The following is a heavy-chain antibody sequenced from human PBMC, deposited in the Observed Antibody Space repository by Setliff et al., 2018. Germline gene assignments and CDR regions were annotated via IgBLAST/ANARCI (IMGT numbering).Heavy chain of an antibody. CDR2: ISHSNTYI. CDR1: GFTSNMYD. Sequence: GGSLRLSCAASGFTSNMYDMNWVRQAPGKGLEWVSSISHSNTYIYYADSVKGRFTISRDNATNSLYLQMNSLRAEDTAVYYCARGNFYYFDRTGRGPNWFDPWGQGTLVTVSS. D-gene: IGHD3-22*01. CDR3: ARGNFYYFDRTGRGPNWFDP. J-gene: IGHJ5*02. V-gene: IGHV3-21*01.